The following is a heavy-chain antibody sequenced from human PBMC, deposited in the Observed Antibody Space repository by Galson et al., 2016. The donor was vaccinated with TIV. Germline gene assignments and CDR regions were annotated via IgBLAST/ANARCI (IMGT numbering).Heavy chain of an antibody. J-gene: IGHJ6*02. V-gene: IGHV3-48*01. CDR1: GFTFSNYN. CDR2: ISTASITI. Sequence: SLRLSCAASGFTFSNYNMNWVRQAPGKGLEWVSYISTASITIHYADSVKGRFTISREDAKNSLYLQMNSLGAEDTDVYYCARQYYFYSYVMDVWGQGTAVTVSS. CDR3: ARQYYFYSYVMDV.